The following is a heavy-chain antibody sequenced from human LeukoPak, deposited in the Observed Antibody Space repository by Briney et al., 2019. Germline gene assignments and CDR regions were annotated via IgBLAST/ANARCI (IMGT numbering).Heavy chain of an antibody. J-gene: IGHJ6*03. Sequence: GGSLRLSCAASGFTFSSYGMHWVRQAPGKGLEWVAFIRYDGSNKYYADSVKGRFTISRDNAKNSLYLQMNNLRAEDTAVYYCARDFKADIYYYYYMDVWGKGTTVTVSS. D-gene: IGHD6-13*01. V-gene: IGHV3-30*02. CDR2: IRYDGSNK. CDR1: GFTFSSYG. CDR3: ARDFKADIYYYYYMDV.